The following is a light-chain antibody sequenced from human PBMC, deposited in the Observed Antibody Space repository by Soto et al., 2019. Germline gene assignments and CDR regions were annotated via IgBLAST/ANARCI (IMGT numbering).Light chain of an antibody. Sequence: DIQMTQSPSSLSASVGDRVTITCRASQGIRNDLAWYTQKPGKAPKRLIYDATSLQSGVPSRFSGSGSGTEFTLTSSSLQPADFATYYCLQHNNYPPITFGQGTRLEIK. CDR3: LQHNNYPPIT. CDR2: DAT. CDR1: QGIRND. J-gene: IGKJ5*01. V-gene: IGKV1-17*01.